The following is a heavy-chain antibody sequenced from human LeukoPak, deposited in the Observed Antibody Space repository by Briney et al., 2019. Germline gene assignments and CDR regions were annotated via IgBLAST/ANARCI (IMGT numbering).Heavy chain of an antibody. D-gene: IGHD4-17*01. Sequence: ASVKVSCKASGYTFTGYAMNWVRQAPGQGLEWMGWINTNTGNPTYAQGFTGRFVFSLDTSVSTAYLQISSLKAEDTAVYYCARVSGDYAPHWIDYWGQGTLVTVSS. CDR2: INTNTGNP. J-gene: IGHJ4*02. CDR3: ARVSGDYAPHWIDY. CDR1: GYTFTGYA. V-gene: IGHV7-4-1*02.